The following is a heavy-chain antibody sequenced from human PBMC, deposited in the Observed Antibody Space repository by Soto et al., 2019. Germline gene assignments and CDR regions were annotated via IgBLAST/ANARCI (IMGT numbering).Heavy chain of an antibody. CDR3: GLSSSCYYLRYYGMDV. CDR1: GFTFSSYS. CDR2: ISSSSSTI. J-gene: IGHJ6*02. D-gene: IGHD3-22*01. Sequence: GGSLRLSCAASGFTFSSYSMNWVRQAPGKGLEWVSYISSSSSTIYYADSVKGRFTISRDNAKNSLYLQMNSLRDEDTAVYYCGLSSSCYYLRYYGMDVWGQGTTVTVSS. V-gene: IGHV3-48*02.